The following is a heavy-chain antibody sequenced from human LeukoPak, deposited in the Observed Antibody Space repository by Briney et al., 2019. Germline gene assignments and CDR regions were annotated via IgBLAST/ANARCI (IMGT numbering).Heavy chain of an antibody. CDR2: IRYDGSNK. CDR3: AKDLLPKDYGGNPGGCY. Sequence: PGGSLRLSCAASGFTFSSYGMQWVRQAPGKGLEWVAFIRYDGSNKYYADSVKGRFTISRDNSKNTLYLQMNSLRAEDTAVYYCAKDLLPKDYGGNPGGCYWGQGTLVTVSS. D-gene: IGHD4-23*01. CDR1: GFTFSSYG. V-gene: IGHV3-30*02. J-gene: IGHJ4*02.